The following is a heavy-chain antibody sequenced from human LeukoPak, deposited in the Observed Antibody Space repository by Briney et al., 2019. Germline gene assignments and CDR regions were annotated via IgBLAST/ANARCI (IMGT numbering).Heavy chain of an antibody. D-gene: IGHD4-17*01. J-gene: IGHJ4*02. V-gene: IGHV4-59*01. CDR1: GGSISSYY. CDR2: IYYSGST. CDR3: ARGYGDYDFDY. Sequence: SETLSLTCTVSGGSISSYYWSWIRQPPGKGLEWIGYIYYSGSTNYNPSLKSRVTISVETSKNQFSLKLSSVTAADTAVYYCARGYGDYDFDYWGQGTLVTVSS.